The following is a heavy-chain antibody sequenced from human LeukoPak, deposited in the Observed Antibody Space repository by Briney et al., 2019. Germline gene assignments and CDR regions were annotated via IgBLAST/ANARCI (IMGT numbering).Heavy chain of an antibody. CDR3: ARGRIASGAYYYYMDV. Sequence: SETLSLTCAVFGGSFSGYYWSWIRQPPGKGLEWIGEITHSGSTIYNPSFKSRVTISVDTSKNQVSLKLSSVTAADTAVYYWARGRIASGAYYYYMDVWGKGTTATVSS. D-gene: IGHD2-21*01. CDR1: GGSFSGYY. V-gene: IGHV4-34*01. J-gene: IGHJ6*03. CDR2: ITHSGST.